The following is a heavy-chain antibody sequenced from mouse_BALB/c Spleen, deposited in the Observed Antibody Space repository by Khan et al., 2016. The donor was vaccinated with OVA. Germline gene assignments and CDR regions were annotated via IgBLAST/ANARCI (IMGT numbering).Heavy chain of an antibody. CDR3: SRSSGNYFDY. V-gene: IGHV3-2*02. CDR2: ISYSGST. Sequence: EVQLVESGPGLVKPSQSLSLTCTVTGYSITSDYAWNWIRQFPGNKLEWMGYISYSGSTSYNPSLKSRISFTRDTSKNQFFLQLNSVTTEDTATYYCSRSSGNYFDYWGQGTTLTVSA. CDR1: GYSITSDYA. J-gene: IGHJ2*01. D-gene: IGHD1-1*02.